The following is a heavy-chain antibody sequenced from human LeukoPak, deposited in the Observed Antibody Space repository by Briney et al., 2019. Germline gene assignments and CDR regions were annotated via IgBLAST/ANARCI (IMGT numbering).Heavy chain of an antibody. J-gene: IGHJ4*02. CDR3: ARGGRGSSWFDN. CDR2: ISYDGSNK. V-gene: IGHV3-30-3*01. CDR1: GFTFSSYA. Sequence: GGSLGLSCAASGFTFSSYAMHWVRQAPGKGLEWVAVISYDGSNKYYADSVKGRFTISRDNSKNTLYLQMNSLRAEDTAVYYCARGGRGSSWFDNWGQGTLVTVSS. D-gene: IGHD6-13*01.